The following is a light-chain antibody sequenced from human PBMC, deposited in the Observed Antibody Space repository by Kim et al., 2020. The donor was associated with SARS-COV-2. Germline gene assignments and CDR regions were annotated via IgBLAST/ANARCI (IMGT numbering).Light chain of an antibody. J-gene: IGLJ1*01. CDR2: GHT. CDR1: FSNIGAGYD. CDR3: QSYDSSLNSYV. V-gene: IGLV1-40*01. Sequence: QRVTISCTGTFSNIGAGYDVHWYQQVPGAAPKLLIHGHTNRPSGVPDRFSGSKSDTSASLAITGLQPEDEADYYCQSYDSSLNSYVFGTGTKVTVL.